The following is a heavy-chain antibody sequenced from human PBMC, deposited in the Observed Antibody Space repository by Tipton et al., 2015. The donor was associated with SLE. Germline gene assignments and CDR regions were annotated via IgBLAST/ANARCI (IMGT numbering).Heavy chain of an antibody. V-gene: IGHV4-34*01. CDR2: INHSGST. CDR1: GGSFSGYY. Sequence: TLSLTCAVYGGSFSGYYWSWIRQPPGKGLGWIGEINHSGSTNYNPSLKSRVTISVDTSKNQFSLKLSSVTAADTAVYYCARRVFSSGNYRYWGQGTLVTVSS. CDR3: ARRVFSSGNYRY. J-gene: IGHJ4*02. D-gene: IGHD1-7*01.